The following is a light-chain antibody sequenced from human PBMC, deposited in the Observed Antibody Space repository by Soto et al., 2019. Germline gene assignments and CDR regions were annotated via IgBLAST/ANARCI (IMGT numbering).Light chain of an antibody. J-gene: IGLJ2*01. CDR3: AAWDDSLNGVV. CDR2: YDD. CDR1: SSNIGAGSD. Sequence: QSVLTQPPSVSGAPGQRVTISCTGSSSNIGAGSDVHWYQQLPGEAPKLLIYYDDLLPSGVSDRFSGSKSGTSASLAISGLQSEDEADYYCAAWDDSLNGVVFGGGTKLTVL. V-gene: IGLV1-36*01.